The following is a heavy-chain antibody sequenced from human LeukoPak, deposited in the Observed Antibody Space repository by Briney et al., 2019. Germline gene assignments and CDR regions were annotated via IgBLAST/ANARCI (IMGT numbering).Heavy chain of an antibody. CDR2: IGTAGDT. CDR3: ARGSFGAFDI. CDR1: GFTFSSYN. J-gene: IGHJ3*02. Sequence: GGSLRLSCAASGFTFSSYNMHWVRQATGKGLEWVSGIGTAGDTYYPGSVKGRFTISRENAKNSLYLQMNSLRAGDTAVYYCARGSFGAFDIWGQGTTVTVSS. V-gene: IGHV3-13*01. D-gene: IGHD3-9*01.